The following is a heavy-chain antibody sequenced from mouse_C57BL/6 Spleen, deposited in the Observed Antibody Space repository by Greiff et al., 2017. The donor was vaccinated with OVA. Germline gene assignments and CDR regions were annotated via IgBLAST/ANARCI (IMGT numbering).Heavy chain of an antibody. Sequence: QVHVKQPGAELVKPGASVKLSCKASGYTFTSYWMQWVKQRPGQGLEWIGEIDPSDSYTNYNQKFKGKATLTVDTSSSTAYMQLSSLTSEDSAVYYCARPWAVVAGDYAMDYWGQGTSVTVSS. CDR3: ARPWAVVAGDYAMDY. J-gene: IGHJ4*01. CDR1: GYTFTSYW. CDR2: IDPSDSYT. D-gene: IGHD1-1*01. V-gene: IGHV1-50*01.